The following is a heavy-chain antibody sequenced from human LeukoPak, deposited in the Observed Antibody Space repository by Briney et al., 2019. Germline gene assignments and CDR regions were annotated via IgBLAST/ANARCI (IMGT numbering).Heavy chain of an antibody. J-gene: IGHJ5*02. CDR3: AGMRDWFDP. V-gene: IGHV3-48*03. Sequence: GGSLRLSCAASGFTFSSYEMNWVRQAPGKGLEWIPYITSSGTTIYYADSVKGRFTISRDNAKNSLYLQMNSLRAEDTAVYYCAGMRDWFDPWGQGTLVTVSS. CDR2: ITSSGTTI. CDR1: GFTFSSYE.